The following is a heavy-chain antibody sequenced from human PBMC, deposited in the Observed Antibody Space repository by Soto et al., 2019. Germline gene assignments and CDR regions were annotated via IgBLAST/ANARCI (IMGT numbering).Heavy chain of an antibody. V-gene: IGHV1-69*04. Sequence: ASVKVSCKDSGGTISSYTMSWVRQAPGQGLEWMGRIIPILGIANYAQKFQGRVTITADKSTSTAYMELSSLRSEDTAVYYCAREAVAGTTAFDIWGQGTMVTVSS. CDR1: GGTISSYT. CDR2: IIPILGIA. CDR3: AREAVAGTTAFDI. J-gene: IGHJ3*02. D-gene: IGHD6-19*01.